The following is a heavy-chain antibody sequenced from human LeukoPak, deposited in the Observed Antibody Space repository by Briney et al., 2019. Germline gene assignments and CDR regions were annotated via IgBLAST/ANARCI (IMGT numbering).Heavy chain of an antibody. Sequence: PGGSLRLSCAASGFTFSSYAMSWVRQAPGKGLEWVSAISGSGGSTYYADSVKGRFTISRDNSKNTLYLQMNSLRAEDTAVYYCARERSSRYSNTRQYYYYYGMDVWGQGTTVTVSS. CDR3: ARERSSRYSNTRQYYYYYGMDV. V-gene: IGHV3-23*01. D-gene: IGHD3-9*01. J-gene: IGHJ6*02. CDR2: ISGSGGST. CDR1: GFTFSSYA.